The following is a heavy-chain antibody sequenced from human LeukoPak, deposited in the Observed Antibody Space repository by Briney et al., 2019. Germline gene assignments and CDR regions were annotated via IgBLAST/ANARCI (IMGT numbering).Heavy chain of an antibody. CDR2: ISWNSGSI. CDR3: AKARGSVIDDYFDY. CDR1: GFTFDDYA. J-gene: IGHJ4*02. Sequence: GRSLRLSCAASGFTFDDYAMHWVRQAPGKGLEWVSGISWNSGSIGYADSVKGRFTISRDNAKYSLYLQMNSLRAEDMALYYCAKARGSVIDDYFDYWGQGTLVTVSS. D-gene: IGHD3-16*02. V-gene: IGHV3-9*03.